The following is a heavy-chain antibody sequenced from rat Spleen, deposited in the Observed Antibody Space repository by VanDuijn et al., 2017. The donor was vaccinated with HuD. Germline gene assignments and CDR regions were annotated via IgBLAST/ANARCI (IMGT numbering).Heavy chain of an antibody. Sequence: EVQLVESGGGLVQPKESLKISCAASGFTFSNAAMYWVRQAPGKGLEWIASISTGGDNTYFRDSVKGRFTLSRDNAKNTQSLQMDSLRSEDTAIYYCTRGYVMDAWGQGASVTVSS. CDR3: TRGYVMDA. CDR1: GFTFSNAA. CDR2: ISTGGDNT. J-gene: IGHJ4*01. V-gene: IGHV5S13*01.